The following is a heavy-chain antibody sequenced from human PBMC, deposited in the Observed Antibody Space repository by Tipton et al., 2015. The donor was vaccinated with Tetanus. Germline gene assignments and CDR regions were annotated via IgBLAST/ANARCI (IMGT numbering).Heavy chain of an antibody. Sequence: TLSLTCTVSGASINNSPYFWNWIRQLPGKGLEWIGYIYYSGSTFYNPSLKSRLSMSVDTSKNQFSLKLSAVTAADTAVYFCARDQGGGRVVRLNWFDPWGQGTLVTASS. D-gene: IGHD6-6*01. CDR1: GASINNSPYF. V-gene: IGHV4-31*03. CDR2: IYYSGST. J-gene: IGHJ5*02. CDR3: ARDQGGGRVVRLNWFDP.